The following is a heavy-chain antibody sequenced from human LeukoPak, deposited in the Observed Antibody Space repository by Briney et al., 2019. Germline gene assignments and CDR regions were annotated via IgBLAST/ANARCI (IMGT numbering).Heavy chain of an antibody. CDR2: INPNSGDT. CDR1: GYTFTGYY. D-gene: IGHD6-6*01. V-gene: IGHV1-2*02. Sequence: VASVKVSCKASGYTFTGYYMHWVRQAPGQGLEWMGWINPNSGDTDYAQKFQGRVTMTRDTSISTAYIELTSLRSDDTAVYYCASYSTSSGDAFDIWGQGTLVTVSS. CDR3: ASYSTSSGDAFDI. J-gene: IGHJ3*02.